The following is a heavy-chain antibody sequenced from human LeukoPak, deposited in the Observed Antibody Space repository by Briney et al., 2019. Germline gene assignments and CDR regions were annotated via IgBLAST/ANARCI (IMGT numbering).Heavy chain of an antibody. D-gene: IGHD6-6*01. Sequence: ASVKVSCKASGYTFTGYYMHWVRQAPGQGLEWTGIINPSGGSTSYAQKFQGRVTMTRDMSTSTVYMELSSLRSEDTAVYYCARATTSAARYFDYWGQGTLVTVSS. J-gene: IGHJ4*02. CDR3: ARATTSAARYFDY. CDR1: GYTFTGYY. V-gene: IGHV1-46*01. CDR2: INPSGGST.